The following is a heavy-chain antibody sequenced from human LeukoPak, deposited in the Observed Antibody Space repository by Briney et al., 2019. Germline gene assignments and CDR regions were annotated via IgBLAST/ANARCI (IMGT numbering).Heavy chain of an antibody. CDR3: ARVGIDSSSSWGDYYYYYMDV. D-gene: IGHD6-6*01. V-gene: IGHV4-59*01. CDR2: IYYSGST. CDR1: GGSISSYY. J-gene: IGHJ6*03. Sequence: PSETLSLTCTVSGGSISSYYWSWIRQPPGKGLEWIGYIYYSGSTNYNPSLKSRVTISVDTSKNQFSLKLSSVTAADTAVYYCARVGIDSSSSWGDYYYYYMDVWGKGTTVTVSS.